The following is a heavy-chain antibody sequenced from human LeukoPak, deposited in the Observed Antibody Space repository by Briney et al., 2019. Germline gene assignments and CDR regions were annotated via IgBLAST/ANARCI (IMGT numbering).Heavy chain of an antibody. CDR1: GGSFSGYY. V-gene: IGHV4-34*01. CDR2: INHSGSI. Sequence: SETLSLTCAVYGGSFSGYYWSWIRQPPGKGLEWIGEINHSGSINYNPSLKSRVTISVDTSKNQFSLKLSSVTAADTAVYYCARYDYGDPPWGQGTLVTVSS. CDR3: ARYDYGDPP. J-gene: IGHJ5*02. D-gene: IGHD4-17*01.